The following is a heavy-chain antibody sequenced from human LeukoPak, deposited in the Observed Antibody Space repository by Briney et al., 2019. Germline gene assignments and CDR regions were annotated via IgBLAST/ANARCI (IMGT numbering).Heavy chain of an antibody. CDR3: ARGGFDWLFQGNAFDI. CDR2: INTNTGNP. CDR1: GYTFTSYG. D-gene: IGHD3-9*01. J-gene: IGHJ3*02. Sequence: GASVKVSCEASGYTFTSYGISWVRQAPGQGLEWMGWINTNTGNPTYAQGFTGRFVFSLDTSVSTAYLQISSLKAEDTAVYYCARGGFDWLFQGNAFDIWGQGTMVTVSS. V-gene: IGHV7-4-1*02.